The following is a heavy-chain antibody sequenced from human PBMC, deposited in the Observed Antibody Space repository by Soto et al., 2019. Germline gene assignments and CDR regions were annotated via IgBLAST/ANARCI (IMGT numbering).Heavy chain of an antibody. V-gene: IGHV1-69*06. CDR2: IIPIFGTA. CDR1: GGTFSSYA. Sequence: GASVNVSCKPSGGTFSSYAISWVRRAPGQGLEWMGGIIPIFGTANYAQKFQGRVTITADKSTSTAYMELSSLRSEDTAVYYCARGKVGTRPGWFDPWGQGTLVTVSS. D-gene: IGHD1-1*01. CDR3: ARGKVGTRPGWFDP. J-gene: IGHJ5*02.